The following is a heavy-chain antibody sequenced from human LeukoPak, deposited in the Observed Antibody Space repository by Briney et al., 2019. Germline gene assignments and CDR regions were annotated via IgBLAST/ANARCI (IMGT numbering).Heavy chain of an antibody. D-gene: IGHD3-22*01. Sequence: PSETLSLTCTVSGHSVSGTYYWGWIRQSPGKGLEWIGSIYKNGITYNNPSLTTRVTIAVDTSKNQFSLKLSSVTAADTAVYYCARDRGYYDSSGYATDYFDYWGQGTLVTVSS. CDR3: ARDRGYYDSSGYATDYFDY. V-gene: IGHV4-38-2*02. CDR1: GHSVSGTYY. J-gene: IGHJ4*02. CDR2: IYKNGIT.